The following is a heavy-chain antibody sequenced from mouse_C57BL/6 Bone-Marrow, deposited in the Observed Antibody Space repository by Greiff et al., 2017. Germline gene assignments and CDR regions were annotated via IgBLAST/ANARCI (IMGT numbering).Heavy chain of an antibody. J-gene: IGHJ4*01. CDR2: IYPGDGDT. CDR3: ARSEYYAMYY. V-gene: IGHV1-82*01. Sequence: QVQLKESGPELVKPGASVKISCKASGYAFSSSWMNWVKQRPGKGLEWIGRIYPGDGDTNYNGKFKGKATLTADKSSSTAYMQLSSLTSEDSAVYYCARSEYYAMYYWGQGTSVTVSS. CDR1: GYAFSSSW.